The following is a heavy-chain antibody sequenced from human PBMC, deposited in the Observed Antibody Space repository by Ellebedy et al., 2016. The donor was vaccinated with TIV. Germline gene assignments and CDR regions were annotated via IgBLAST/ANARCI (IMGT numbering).Heavy chain of an antibody. D-gene: IGHD4-17*01. CDR2: MSGTSSYV. CDR1: GFTFSTYS. CDR3: ARVHGDYRIDY. Sequence: GESLKISCAASGFTFSTYSMNWVRQAPGKGLEWVSSMSGTSSYVHYSDSVEGRFTISGDNAKNSLYLHMSSLRVEDTAVYYCARVHGDYRIDYWGPGTLVTVSS. J-gene: IGHJ4*02. V-gene: IGHV3-21*06.